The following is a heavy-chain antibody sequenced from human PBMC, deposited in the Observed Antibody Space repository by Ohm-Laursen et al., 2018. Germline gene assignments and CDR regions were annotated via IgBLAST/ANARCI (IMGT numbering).Heavy chain of an antibody. Sequence: LRLSCTASGFPFDDYAMHWVRQAPGKGLEWVSGISWNSGSIGYADSVKGRFTISRDKAKKSLYLQMNSLRAEDTALYYCAKSGSSGYYWPRFDYWGQGTLVTVSS. D-gene: IGHD3-22*01. J-gene: IGHJ4*02. V-gene: IGHV3-9*01. CDR2: ISWNSGSI. CDR3: AKSGSSGYYWPRFDY. CDR1: GFPFDDYA.